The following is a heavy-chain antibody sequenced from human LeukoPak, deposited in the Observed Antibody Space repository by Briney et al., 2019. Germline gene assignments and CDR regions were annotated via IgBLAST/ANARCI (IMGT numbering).Heavy chain of an antibody. Sequence: SETLSLTCTVSGGFISSYYWSWIRQPPGKGLEWIGYIYYSGSTNYNPSLKSRVTISVDTSKNQFSLKLSSVTAADTAVYYCARESYDYVWGSYRYSAFDIWGQGTMVTVSS. D-gene: IGHD3-16*02. CDR2: IYYSGST. J-gene: IGHJ3*02. CDR1: GGFISSYY. CDR3: ARESYDYVWGSYRYSAFDI. V-gene: IGHV4-59*01.